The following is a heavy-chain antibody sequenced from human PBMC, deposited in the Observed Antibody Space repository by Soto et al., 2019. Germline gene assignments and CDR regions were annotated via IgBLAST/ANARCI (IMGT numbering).Heavy chain of an antibody. CDR2: ISGSGGST. CDR1: GFTFSSYA. D-gene: IGHD6-13*01. CDR3: AKDRGYSSPVFLSSYFDY. J-gene: IGHJ4*02. V-gene: IGHV3-23*01. Sequence: PGGSLRLSCAASGFTFSSYAMRWVRQAPGKGLEWGSAISGSGGSTYYADSVKGRFTISRDNSKNTLYLQMNSLRAEDTAVYYCAKDRGYSSPVFLSSYFDYRGQGTLVTVSS.